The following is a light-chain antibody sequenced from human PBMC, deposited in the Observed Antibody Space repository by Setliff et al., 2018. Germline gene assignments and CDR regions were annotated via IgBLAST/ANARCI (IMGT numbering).Light chain of an antibody. CDR3: QSYDSSLSGYG. J-gene: IGLJ1*01. CDR2: GST. CDR1: SSNIGAGYD. Sequence: QSVLTQPPPVSGAPGQRVTISCTGSSSNIGAGYDVHWYQQLPGTAPKLLIYGSTNRPSGVPDRFSGSKSGTSASLAITGLQAEDEADYYCQSYDSSLSGYGFGTGTKVTV. V-gene: IGLV1-40*01.